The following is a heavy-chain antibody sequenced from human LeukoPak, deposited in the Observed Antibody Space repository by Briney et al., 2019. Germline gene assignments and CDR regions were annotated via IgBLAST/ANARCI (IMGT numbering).Heavy chain of an antibody. Sequence: SETLSLTFTVSGYSISSGYYWGWIRQPPGKGLEWIGSIYHSGTTYYNPSLKSRVTISVDTSKNQFSLKLSSVTAADTAVYYCARDRPDYYASGSWGQGTLVTVSS. D-gene: IGHD3-10*01. J-gene: IGHJ4*02. CDR1: GYSISSGYY. V-gene: IGHV4-38-2*02. CDR2: IYHSGTT. CDR3: ARDRPDYYASGS.